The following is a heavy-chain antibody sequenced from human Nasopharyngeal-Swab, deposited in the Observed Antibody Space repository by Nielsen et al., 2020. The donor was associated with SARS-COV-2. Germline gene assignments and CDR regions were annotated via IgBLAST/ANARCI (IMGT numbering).Heavy chain of an antibody. V-gene: IGHV5-51*01. J-gene: IGHJ5*02. D-gene: IGHD3-10*01. Sequence: VRQMPGKGLEWMGIIYPGDSDTRYSPSFLGQVTISADKSISTAYLQWSSLKASDTAMYYCARARPVYYYGSGSYFDGWGWFDPWGQGTLVTVSS. CDR2: IYPGDSDT. CDR3: ARARPVYYYGSGSYFDGWGWFDP.